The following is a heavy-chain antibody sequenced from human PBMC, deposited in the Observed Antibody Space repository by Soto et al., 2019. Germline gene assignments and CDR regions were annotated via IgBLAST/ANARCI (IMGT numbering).Heavy chain of an antibody. D-gene: IGHD6-6*01. CDR2: ISGSGGST. J-gene: IGHJ6*03. Sequence: EVQLLESGGGLVQPGGSLRLSCAASGFTFSSYAMSWVRQAPGKGLEWVSAISGSGGSTYYADSVKGRFTISRDNSKNKLYLQINSLSAEDTAVYYCEKYRQLGGGYYYYYMDVWGKGTTVTVSS. CDR1: GFTFSSYA. V-gene: IGHV3-23*01. CDR3: EKYRQLGGGYYYYYMDV.